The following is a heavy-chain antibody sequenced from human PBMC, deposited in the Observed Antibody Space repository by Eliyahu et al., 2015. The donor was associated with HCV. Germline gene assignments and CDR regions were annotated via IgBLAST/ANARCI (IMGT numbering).Heavy chain of an antibody. Sequence: FGDYAVSWFRQAPGKGLEWVGFIGSTSYGGTTEYAASVKGRFTISRDASKSVAYLQMNSLKTEDTAVYYCTRGSGWSDYWGQGTLVTVSS. CDR2: IGSTSYGGTT. CDR1: FGDYA. CDR3: TRGSGWSDY. D-gene: IGHD6-19*01. J-gene: IGHJ4*02. V-gene: IGHV3-49*03.